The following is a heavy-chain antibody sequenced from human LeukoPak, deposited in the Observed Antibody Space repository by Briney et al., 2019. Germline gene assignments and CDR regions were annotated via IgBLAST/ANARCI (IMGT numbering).Heavy chain of an antibody. CDR1: GGSISSSNW. CDR2: IYHSGST. V-gene: IGHV4-4*02. D-gene: IGHD3-9*01. Sequence: SETLSLTCAVSGGSISSSNWWSWVRQPPGKGLEWIGEIYHSGSTNYNPSLKSRVTISVDKSKNQFSLKLSSVTAADTAVYYCAGENYDILTGYQRMFDYWGQGTLVTVSS. CDR3: AGENYDILTGYQRMFDY. J-gene: IGHJ4*02.